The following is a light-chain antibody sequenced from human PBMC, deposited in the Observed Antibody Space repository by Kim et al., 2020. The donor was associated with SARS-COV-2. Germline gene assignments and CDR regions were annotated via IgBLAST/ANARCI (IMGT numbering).Light chain of an antibody. CDR2: LNSDGSH. CDR1: SGHSSYA. J-gene: IGLJ2*01. V-gene: IGLV4-69*01. Sequence: GASVKLTCTLSSGHSSYAIAWHQQQPEKGPRYLMKLNSDGSHSKGDGIPDRFSGSSSGAERYLTISSLQSEDEADYYCQTWGTGVVFGGWTQLTVL. CDR3: QTWGTGVV.